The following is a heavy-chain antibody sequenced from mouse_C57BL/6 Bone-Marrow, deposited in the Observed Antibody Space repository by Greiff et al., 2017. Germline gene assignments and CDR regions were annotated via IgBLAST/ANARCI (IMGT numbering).Heavy chain of an antibody. V-gene: IGHV5-4*01. Sequence: EVQRVESGGGLVKPGGSLKLSCAASGFTFSSYAMSWVRQTPEKRLEWVATISDGGSYTYYPDNVKGRFTISRDNAKNNLYLQMSHLKSEDTALYYCAREPAQALYYYAMDYWGQGTSVTVSS. CDR3: AREPAQALYYYAMDY. CDR1: GFTFSSYA. CDR2: ISDGGSYT. D-gene: IGHD3-2*02. J-gene: IGHJ4*01.